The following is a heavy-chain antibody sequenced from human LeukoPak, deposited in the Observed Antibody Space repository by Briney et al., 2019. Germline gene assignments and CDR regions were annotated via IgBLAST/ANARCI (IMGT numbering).Heavy chain of an antibody. CDR1: GGTFSSYA. J-gene: IGHJ4*02. D-gene: IGHD6-13*01. CDR2: TIPIFGTA. CDR3: ARGGPPGIAAAYYFDY. Sequence: ASVKVSCKASGGTFSSYAINWVRQAPGQGLEWMGGTIPIFGTANYAQKFQGRVTITADESTSTAYMELSSLRSEDTAVYYCARGGPPGIAAAYYFDYWGQGTLVTVSS. V-gene: IGHV1-69*13.